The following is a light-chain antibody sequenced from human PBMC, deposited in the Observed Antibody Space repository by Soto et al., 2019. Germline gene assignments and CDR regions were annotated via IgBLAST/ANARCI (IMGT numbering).Light chain of an antibody. CDR1: QSISNW. Sequence: DIQMTQSPSTLSASVGDRVTITCRASQSISNWLAWYQQKPGKAPNLLIYDASSLESVVPSRFSGSGSGTVFTLTISSLQPDDVATYYCQQYNSLWTFGQGTKVEIK. CDR2: DAS. V-gene: IGKV1-5*01. CDR3: QQYNSLWT. J-gene: IGKJ1*01.